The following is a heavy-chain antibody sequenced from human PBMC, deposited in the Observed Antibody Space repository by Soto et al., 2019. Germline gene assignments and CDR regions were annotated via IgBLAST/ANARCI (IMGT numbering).Heavy chain of an antibody. J-gene: IGHJ5*02. CDR1: GFTFSDYY. CDR2: ISSSSSYT. Sequence: QVQLVESGGGLVKPGGSLRLSCAASGFTFSDYYMSWIRQAPGKGLEWVSYISSSSSYTNYADSVKGRFTISRDNAKNSLYLQITSLGAEDKAVYYCARERKSYYDSSGYFNWFDPWGQGTLVTVSS. V-gene: IGHV3-11*06. D-gene: IGHD3-22*01. CDR3: ARERKSYYDSSGYFNWFDP.